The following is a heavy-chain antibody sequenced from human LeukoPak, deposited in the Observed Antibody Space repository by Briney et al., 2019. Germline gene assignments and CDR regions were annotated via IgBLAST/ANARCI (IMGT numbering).Heavy chain of an antibody. Sequence: ASVKVSCKASGYTFTTYSTNWVRQAPGQGLEWMGWISAYSGNTNYAQKLQGRVTMTRDTSASTAYMELRRLISEDTAVYYCARSDYYGSGSYYNEGLFDSWGPGTLVTVSS. CDR3: ARSDYYGSGSYYNEGLFDS. D-gene: IGHD3-10*01. J-gene: IGHJ5*01. CDR2: ISAYSGNT. V-gene: IGHV1-18*01. CDR1: GYTFTTYS.